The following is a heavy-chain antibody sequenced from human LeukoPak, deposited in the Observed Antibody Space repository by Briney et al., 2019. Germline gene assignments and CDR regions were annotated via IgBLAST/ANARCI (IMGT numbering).Heavy chain of an antibody. CDR3: TKNGGYSDAFDI. D-gene: IGHD3-10*01. CDR1: GFIFDDYA. J-gene: IGHJ3*02. V-gene: IGHV3-43*02. CDR2: ISWDGGRT. Sequence: GGSLTLSCAASGFIFDDYAMHWVRQAPGKGLEWVSLISWDGGRTYYTDSVKGRFTISRDNSKHSLYLQMNSLSTEDTALYYCTKNGGYSDAFDIWGQGTMVTVSS.